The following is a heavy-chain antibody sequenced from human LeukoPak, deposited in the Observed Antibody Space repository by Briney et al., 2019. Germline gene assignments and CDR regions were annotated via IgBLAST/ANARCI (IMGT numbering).Heavy chain of an antibody. CDR1: GYTFTGYY. D-gene: IGHD2-15*01. Sequence: ASVKVSCKASGYTFTGYYMHWVRQATGQGLEWMGWMNPNSGNTGYAQKFQGRVTMTRNTSISTAYMELSSLRSEDTAVYYCARGNRYCSGGSCRYLFDYWGQGTLVTVSS. J-gene: IGHJ4*02. CDR3: ARGNRYCSGGSCRYLFDY. CDR2: MNPNSGNT. V-gene: IGHV1-8*02.